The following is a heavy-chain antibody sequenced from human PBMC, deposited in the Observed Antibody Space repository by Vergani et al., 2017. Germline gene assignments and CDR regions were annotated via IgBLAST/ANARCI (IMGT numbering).Heavy chain of an antibody. D-gene: IGHD6-19*01. CDR3: AKVGRSEVAGTFGAFDI. V-gene: IGHV3-23*01. J-gene: IGHJ3*02. Sequence: EVQLLESGGDLVQPGGSLRLSCAASGFTFIMHAMSWVRQAPGKGLEWVSTLSASDRRTHYADSVKGRFTISRDISKNTLFLHMNSLRPLDTSVYYCAKVGRSEVAGTFGAFDIWGQGTMVTVSS. CDR2: LSASDRRT. CDR1: GFTFIMHA.